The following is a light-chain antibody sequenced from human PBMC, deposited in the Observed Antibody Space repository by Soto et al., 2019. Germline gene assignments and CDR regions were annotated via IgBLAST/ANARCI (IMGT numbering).Light chain of an antibody. J-gene: IGKJ1*01. V-gene: IGKV3-20*01. CDR3: QQYGTSPRT. CDR1: QSVRNNY. CDR2: AAS. Sequence: EIVLTQSPGTLSLSPGERATLSCRASQSVRNNYLAWYQQRPGQAPRLLIYAASSRATGIPVRFSGSGSGTDFTLTISRREPEEFAVYYCQQYGTSPRTFGQGTKVEIK.